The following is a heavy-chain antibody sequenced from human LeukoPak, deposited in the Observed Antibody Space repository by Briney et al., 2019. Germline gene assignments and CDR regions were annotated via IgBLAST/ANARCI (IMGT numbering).Heavy chain of an antibody. Sequence: SGTLSLTCAVYGGSFSGYYWSWIRQPPGKGLEWIGEINHSGSTKYNPSLKSRVTISVDTSKNQFSLKLSSVTAADTAVYYCAYSTVVTRGYYWGQGTLVTVSS. V-gene: IGHV4-34*01. J-gene: IGHJ4*02. CDR3: AYSTVVTRGYY. CDR1: GGSFSGYY. D-gene: IGHD4-23*01. CDR2: INHSGST.